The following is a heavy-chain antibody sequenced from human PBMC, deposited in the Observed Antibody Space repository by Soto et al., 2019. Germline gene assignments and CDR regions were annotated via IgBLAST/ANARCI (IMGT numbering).Heavy chain of an antibody. CDR3: ARDLSGSQRNWFDP. V-gene: IGHV1-2*04. J-gene: IGHJ5*02. Sequence: ASVKVSCKASGYTFTGYYIHWVRQAPGQGLEWVGWINPDSGGTNYAQKFQGWVTMTRDTSISTAYMEVSRLRSDDTAVYYCARDLSGSQRNWFDPWGQGTLVTVSS. CDR1: GYTFTGYY. D-gene: IGHD1-26*01. CDR2: INPDSGGT.